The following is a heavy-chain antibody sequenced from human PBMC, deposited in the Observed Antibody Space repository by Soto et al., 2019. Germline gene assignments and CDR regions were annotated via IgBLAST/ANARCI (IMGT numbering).Heavy chain of an antibody. CDR3: AIGPPAGDYYFHYYLDA. CDR1: GGSFSGYY. V-gene: IGHV4-34*01. CDR2: INHSGST. Sequence: SETLSLTCGVYGGSFSGYYWSWIRQSPGKGLVWIGEINHSGSTNYNPSLKSRVIISLDTSKNQFSLKLTSVTAADTAVYYCAIGPPAGDYYFHYYLDAWGKRNTVTVSS. J-gene: IGHJ6*03. D-gene: IGHD4-17*01.